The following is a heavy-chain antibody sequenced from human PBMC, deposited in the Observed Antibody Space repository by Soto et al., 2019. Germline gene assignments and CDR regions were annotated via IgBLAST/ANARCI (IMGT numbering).Heavy chain of an antibody. D-gene: IGHD3-9*01. CDR1: GFTFDDYA. J-gene: IGHJ4*02. Sequence: GGSLRLSCAASGFTFDDYAMHWVRQAPGKGLEWVSGISWNSGSIGYADSVKGRFTISRDNAKNSLYLQMNSLRAEDTALYYYAKDRGRYFDWLLFDYWGQGTLVTVSS. V-gene: IGHV3-9*01. CDR3: AKDRGRYFDWLLFDY. CDR2: ISWNSGSI.